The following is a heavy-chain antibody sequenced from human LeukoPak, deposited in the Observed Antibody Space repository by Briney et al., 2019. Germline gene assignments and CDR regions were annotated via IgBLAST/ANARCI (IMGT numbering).Heavy chain of an antibody. CDR2: IIPIFGTA. CDR1: GGTFSSYA. D-gene: IGHD6-19*01. CDR3: ARERGSGRYDDYYYYYMDV. Sequence: SVTVSCKASGGTFSSYAISWVRQAPGQGLEWMGGIIPIFGTANYAQEFQGRVTITTDESTSTAYMELSSLRSEDTAVYYCARERGSGRYDDYYYYYMDVWGKGTTVTVSS. J-gene: IGHJ6*03. V-gene: IGHV1-69*05.